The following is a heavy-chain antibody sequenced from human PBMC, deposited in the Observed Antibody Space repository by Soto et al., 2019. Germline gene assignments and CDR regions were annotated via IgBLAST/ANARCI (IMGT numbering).Heavy chain of an antibody. V-gene: IGHV3-23*01. CDR1: GFTFSSYA. CDR3: AKPYGDSSKFGIYY. Sequence: VGSLRLSCAASGFTFSSYAMSWVRQAPGKGLEWVSAISGSGGSTYYADSVKGRFTISRDNSKNTLYLQMNSLRAEDTAVYYCAKPYGDSSKFGIYYWGQGTLVTVSS. CDR2: ISGSGGST. D-gene: IGHD4-17*01. J-gene: IGHJ4*02.